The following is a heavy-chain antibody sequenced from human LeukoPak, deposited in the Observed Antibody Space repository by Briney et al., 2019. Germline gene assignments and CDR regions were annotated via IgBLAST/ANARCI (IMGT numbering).Heavy chain of an antibody. V-gene: IGHV4-4*07. CDR2: MSTSGST. D-gene: IGHD1-14*01. CDR3: ARHLYPRSWFDP. J-gene: IGHJ5*02. Sequence: SETLSLTCTVSGGSIRTYYWSWIRQPAGKGLEWIGRMSTSGSTKLNPSLKSRVTMSVDTSKNQFSLKLSSVTAADTAVYYCARHLYPRSWFDPWGQGTLVTVSS. CDR1: GGSIRTYY.